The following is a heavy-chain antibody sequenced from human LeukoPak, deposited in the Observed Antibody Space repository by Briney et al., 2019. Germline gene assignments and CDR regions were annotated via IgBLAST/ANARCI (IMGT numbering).Heavy chain of an antibody. CDR2: INPSGGST. D-gene: IGHD2-15*01. V-gene: IGHV1-46*01. CDR3: ARAISRRAAPDY. Sequence: ASVKVSCKASGYTFTSYYMHWVRQAPGQGLEWRGIINPSGGSTSYAQKFQGRVTMTRDTSTSTVYMELSSLRSEDTAVYYCARAISRRAAPDYWGQGTLVTVSS. J-gene: IGHJ4*02. CDR1: GYTFTSYY.